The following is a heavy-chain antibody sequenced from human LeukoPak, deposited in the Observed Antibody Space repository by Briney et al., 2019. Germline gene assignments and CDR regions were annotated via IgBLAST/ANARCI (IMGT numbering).Heavy chain of an antibody. Sequence: GVSLRLSCAPWALTFRSDWMTGARRAPGKGLEWVANIYHEGSKTHYVYSLKGRFTISRDNTENSLFLQLNSLRAEDTAMYYCARDTSPSSRRIYFDAFDMWGQGTMVTVSS. V-gene: IGHV3-7*01. CDR2: IYHEGSKT. CDR3: ARDTSPSSRRIYFDAFDM. D-gene: IGHD2-15*01. J-gene: IGHJ3*02. CDR1: ALTFRSDW.